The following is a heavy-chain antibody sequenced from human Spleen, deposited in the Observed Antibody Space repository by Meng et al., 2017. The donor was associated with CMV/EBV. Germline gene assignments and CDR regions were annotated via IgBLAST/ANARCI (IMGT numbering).Heavy chain of an antibody. D-gene: IGHD6-19*01. CDR1: GFTFSSYG. J-gene: IGHJ6*02. CDR2: IRYDGSNK. Sequence: GESLKISCAASGFTFSSYGMHWVRQAPGKGLEWVAFIRYDGSNKYYADSVKGRFTISRDNSKNTLYLQMNSLRAEDTAVYYCARASAGWYYYGMDVWGQGTTVTVSS. CDR3: ARASAGWYYYGMDV. V-gene: IGHV3-30*02.